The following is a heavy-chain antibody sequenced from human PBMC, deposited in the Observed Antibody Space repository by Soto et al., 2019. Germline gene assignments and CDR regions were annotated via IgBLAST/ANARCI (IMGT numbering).Heavy chain of an antibody. CDR3: AKDMKWGGMTTIHYFDA. CDR1: GFTADDYA. J-gene: IGHJ4*02. CDR2: ISSNSDTI. V-gene: IGHV3-9*02. D-gene: IGHD4-17*01. Sequence: PGGSLRLSCVASGFTADDYAMHWVRQAPGKGLEWVSGISSNSDTIDYADSVKGRFTISRDNAKNSLFLQMNSLRPEDTALYYCAKDMKWGGMTTIHYFDASGQGTRVTVSS.